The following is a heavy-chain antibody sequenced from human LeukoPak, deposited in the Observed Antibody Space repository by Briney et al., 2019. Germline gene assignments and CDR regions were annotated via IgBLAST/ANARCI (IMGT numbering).Heavy chain of an antibody. Sequence: GESLKISCKGSGYNFNNYWIAWVRQMPGKGLEWMGIIYPGDSDTRYSPSFQGQVTISADKSINTAYLQWSSLKASDTAMYYCARRQGCSSTSCPPDSWGQGTLVTVSS. CDR2: IYPGDSDT. V-gene: IGHV5-51*01. CDR3: ARRQGCSSTSCPPDS. D-gene: IGHD2-2*01. CDR1: GYNFNNYW. J-gene: IGHJ4*02.